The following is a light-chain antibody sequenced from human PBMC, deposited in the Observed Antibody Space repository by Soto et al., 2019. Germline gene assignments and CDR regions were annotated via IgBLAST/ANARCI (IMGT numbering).Light chain of an antibody. J-gene: IGKJ1*01. CDR2: DAS. V-gene: IGKV3-11*01. CDR3: QHRSNWPWT. CDR1: QSVSAY. Sequence: EIVLTQSPVTLSLSPGERATLSCRASQSVSAYLAWFQQKAGQPPRLLIYDASDRASGVPPRFSGSGSGTDFTLTITGLEHEDSAVYYCQHRSNWPWTFGQGTKVEV.